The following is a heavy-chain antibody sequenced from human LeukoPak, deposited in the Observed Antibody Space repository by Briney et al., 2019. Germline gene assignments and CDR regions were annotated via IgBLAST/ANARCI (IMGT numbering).Heavy chain of an antibody. J-gene: IGHJ4*02. D-gene: IGHD3-22*01. CDR1: GASISSTGYY. Sequence: SETLSLTCTVSGASISSTGYYWGWIRQPPGKGLEWIGSISYSGSTYYNPSLKSRVTISVDTSKNQFSVKLTSVTAADTALYYCAGYYHDSSGYLGCGQGTLVTVSP. V-gene: IGHV4-39*01. CDR3: AGYYHDSSGYLG. CDR2: ISYSGST.